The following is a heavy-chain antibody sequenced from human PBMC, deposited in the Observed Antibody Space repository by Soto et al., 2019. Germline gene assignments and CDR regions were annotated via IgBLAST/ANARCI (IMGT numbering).Heavy chain of an antibody. J-gene: IGHJ4*02. CDR2: ISYDGSNK. CDR3: AKGSGSLAY. CDR1: GFTFSSYG. Sequence: QVQLVESGGGVVQPGRSLRLSCAASGFTFSSYGMHGVRQAPGKGLEWVAVISYDGSNKYYADSVKGRFTISRDNSKNTLYLQMNSLRDEDTAVYYCAKGSGSLAYWGQGTLVTVSS. D-gene: IGHD3-10*01. V-gene: IGHV3-30*18.